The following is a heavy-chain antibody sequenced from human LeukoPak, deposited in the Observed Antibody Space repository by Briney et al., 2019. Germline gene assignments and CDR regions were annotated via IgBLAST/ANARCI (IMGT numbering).Heavy chain of an antibody. CDR1: ELTFSSYP. D-gene: IGHD2-2*01. J-gene: IGHJ4*02. Sequence: GSLGLPCAASELTFSSYPMNWVRQAPGKGLEWVSGISGSGGSTYYAYTVKGRFTISRDNSKNTPYLQMNSLRAEDPAVYYCAKDVVVPAAMGPDYWGQGTLVTVSS. CDR2: ISGSGGST. V-gene: IGHV3-23*01. CDR3: AKDVVVPAAMGPDY.